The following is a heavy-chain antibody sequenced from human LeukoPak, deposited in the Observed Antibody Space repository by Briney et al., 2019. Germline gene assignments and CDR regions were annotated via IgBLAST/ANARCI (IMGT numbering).Heavy chain of an antibody. J-gene: IGHJ4*02. CDR3: ARRFGY. V-gene: IGHV3-43*01. Sequence: PGGSLRLSCAASGFTFDDYTMHWVRQAPGKGLEWVSLISWDGGSTYYADSVKGRFTISRDNAKNSLYLQMNSLRAEDTAVYYCARRFGYWGQGTLVTVSS. CDR2: ISWDGGST. CDR1: GFTFDDYT.